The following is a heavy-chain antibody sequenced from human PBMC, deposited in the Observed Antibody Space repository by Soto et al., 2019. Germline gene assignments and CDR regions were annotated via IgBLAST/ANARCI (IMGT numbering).Heavy chain of an antibody. V-gene: IGHV1-18*01. CDR2: ISAYNGNT. CDR3: ARVGFVVVPAARGWFDP. J-gene: IGHJ5*02. CDR1: GYTFTSYG. Sequence: QVQLVQSGAEVKKPGASVKVSCKASGYTFTSYGISWVRQAPGQGLEWMGWISAYNGNTNYAQKLQGRVTMTTDTSTSTAYMELRSLRYDDTAVYYCARVGFVVVPAARGWFDPWGQGTLVTVSS. D-gene: IGHD2-2*01.